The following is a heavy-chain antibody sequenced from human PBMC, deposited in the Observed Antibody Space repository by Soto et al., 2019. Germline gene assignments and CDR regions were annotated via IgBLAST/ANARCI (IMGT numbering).Heavy chain of an antibody. V-gene: IGHV3-30-3*01. Sequence: QVQLVESGGGVVQAGGSLRRSCTASGFTFTSYNFHWVRQAPGKGLEWVAVISEDGGTEYFADSVRGRFLISKDTSKNTVYLQMNGLRPEDTGIYFCARRLAPTVSALGYWGQGTLVTVSS. CDR3: ARRLAPTVSALGY. CDR1: GFTFTSYN. CDR2: ISEDGGTE. J-gene: IGHJ4*02. D-gene: IGHD4-4*01.